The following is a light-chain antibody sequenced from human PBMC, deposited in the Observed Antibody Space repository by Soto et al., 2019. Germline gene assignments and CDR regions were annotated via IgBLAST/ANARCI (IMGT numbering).Light chain of an antibody. CDR1: QGISSY. CDR2: SAS. V-gene: IGKV1-27*01. Sequence: DIQMTQSPSSLSASVGDRVTITCRASQGISSYLAWYQQKPGKVPKLLIYSASTLQSGVPSRFSGSGSGTDFTLTIISLQSEDVATYYCQTCVSAPFTCGPGTEVDI. CDR3: QTCVSAPFT. J-gene: IGKJ3*01.